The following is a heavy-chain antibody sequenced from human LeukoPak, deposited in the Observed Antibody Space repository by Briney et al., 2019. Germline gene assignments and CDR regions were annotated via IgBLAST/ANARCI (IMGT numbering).Heavy chain of an antibody. J-gene: IGHJ5*02. CDR2: IIPILGIA. D-gene: IGHD1-7*01. V-gene: IGHV1-69*04. CDR1: GGSFSSNA. CDR3: ARALELDGEWFDP. Sequence: GASVNVSCKASGGSFSSNAISWVRQAPGQGLEWMGRIIPILGIANYAQKFQGRVTITADKSTSTAYMELSSLRSEDTAVYYCARALELDGEWFDPWGQGTLVTVSS.